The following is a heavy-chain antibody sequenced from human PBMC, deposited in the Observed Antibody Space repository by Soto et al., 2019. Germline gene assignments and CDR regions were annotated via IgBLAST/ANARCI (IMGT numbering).Heavy chain of an antibody. V-gene: IGHV1-69*13. Sequence: ASVKVSCKASGGTFSSYAISWVRQAPGQGLEWMGGIIPIFGTANYAQKFQGRVTITADESTSTAYMELSSLRSEDTAVYYCARLGSSSPTSDYWGQGTLVTVSS. CDR2: IIPIFGTA. CDR3: ARLGSSSPTSDY. D-gene: IGHD6-6*01. J-gene: IGHJ4*02. CDR1: GGTFSSYA.